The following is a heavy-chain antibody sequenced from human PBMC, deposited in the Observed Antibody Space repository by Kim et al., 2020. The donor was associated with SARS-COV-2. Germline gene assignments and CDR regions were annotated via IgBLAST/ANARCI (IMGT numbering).Heavy chain of an antibody. D-gene: IGHD3-3*01. Sequence: GGSLRLSCEASGFTFTSHWMSWVRQAPGKGLEWVASIKRDGSEKKYVDSVKGRFTISRDNTKNSLDLQMNSLRSEDTAVYYCARMYDFWTGGWFDSWGRGTLVTVSS. CDR1: GFTFTSHW. V-gene: IGHV3-7*01. CDR2: IKRDGSEK. J-gene: IGHJ5*01. CDR3: ARMYDFWTGGWFDS.